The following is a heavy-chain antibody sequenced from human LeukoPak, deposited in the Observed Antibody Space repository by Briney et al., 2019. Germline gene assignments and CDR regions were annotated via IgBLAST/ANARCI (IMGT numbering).Heavy chain of an antibody. CDR2: ISAYYGNT. Sequence: GASVKVSCKASGYTFTSYGISWVRQALGQGLEWMGWISAYYGNTNYAQKLQGRVTMTTDTSTSTAYMELRSLRSDDTAVYYCARDHAVPAAIRHYGMDVWGKGTTVTVSS. V-gene: IGHV1-18*04. D-gene: IGHD2-2*01. J-gene: IGHJ6*04. CDR3: ARDHAVPAAIRHYGMDV. CDR1: GYTFTSYG.